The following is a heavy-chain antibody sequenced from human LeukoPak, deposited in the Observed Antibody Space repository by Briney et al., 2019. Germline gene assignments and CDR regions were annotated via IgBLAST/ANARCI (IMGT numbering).Heavy chain of an antibody. CDR2: IKQDGSEK. CDR1: GFTLSSYW. J-gene: IGHJ5*02. V-gene: IGHV3-7*01. CDR3: ARGGYSVYDVNWFDP. D-gene: IGHD5/OR15-5a*01. Sequence: PGGSLRLSCAASGFTLSSYWMSWVRQAPGKGLEWVANIKQDGSEKYYVDPAKGRFSISRDNAKNLLYLQMNSLRAEDTAVYYCARGGYSVYDVNWFDPWGQGTLVTVSS.